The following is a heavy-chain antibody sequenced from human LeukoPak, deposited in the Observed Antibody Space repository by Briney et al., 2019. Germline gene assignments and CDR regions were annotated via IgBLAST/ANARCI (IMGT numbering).Heavy chain of an antibody. V-gene: IGHV2-5*02. CDR3: AHSLSVVVADVLYYFDY. CDR1: GFSLSTGGVG. CDR2: ISWDDDN. D-gene: IGHD2-15*01. J-gene: IGHJ4*02. Sequence: ASGPTLFPPPPPLTLTCTFSGFSLSTGGVGVSWIRQPPGKALEWLTLISWDDDNRYSPSLKNRLTITKDTSKNQVVLTMTNVDPVDTATYYCAHSLSVVVADVLYYFDYWGQGTLVTVSS.